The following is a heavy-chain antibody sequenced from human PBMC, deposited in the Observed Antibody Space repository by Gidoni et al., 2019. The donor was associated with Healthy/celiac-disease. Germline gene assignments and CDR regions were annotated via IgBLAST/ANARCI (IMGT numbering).Heavy chain of an antibody. CDR3: AIAGSSAAGVSY. D-gene: IGHD6-13*01. CDR1: GYTFTSYG. V-gene: IGHV1-18*01. CDR2: ICAYNCNT. J-gene: IGHJ4*02. Sequence: QVQLVQSGDEVKKPGAAVKVSCKASGYTFTSYGISWVRQAPGQGLAWVGWICAYNCNTNDAQKLQVTVTMTTDTSTSTAYMELRSMRSDDTAVYYCAIAGSSAAGVSYWCQGTLVTVSS.